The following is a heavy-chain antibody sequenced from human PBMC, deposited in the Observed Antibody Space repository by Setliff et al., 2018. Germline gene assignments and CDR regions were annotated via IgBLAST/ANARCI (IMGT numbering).Heavy chain of an antibody. CDR1: GFTFSDSY. CDR3: ARFVVVPAEHFDY. J-gene: IGHJ4*02. Sequence: VGSLRLSCAASGFTFSDSYMSWIRQAPGKGLEWVSYVSSSASTIYYADSVKGRFTISRDNAKNSLYLQMNSLRAEDTAVYYCARFVVVPAEHFDYWGQGTLVTVSS. V-gene: IGHV3-11*04. CDR2: VSSSASTI. D-gene: IGHD2-2*01.